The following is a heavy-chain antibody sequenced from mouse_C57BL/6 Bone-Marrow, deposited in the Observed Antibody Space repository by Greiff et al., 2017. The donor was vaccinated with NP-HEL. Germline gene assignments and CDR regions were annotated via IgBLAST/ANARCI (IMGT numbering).Heavy chain of an antibody. CDR3: ARRTTGPHSYFEV. V-gene: IGHV1-76*01. CDR2: IYPGSGNS. CDR1: GYTFTDYY. Sequence: QVQLQQSGAELVRPGASVKLSCKASGYTFTDYYINWVKQRPGQGLEWIARIYPGSGNSYYNEKFTGKATLTAEKSSSTAYMQLSSLTSEDSAVSVGARRTTGPHSYFEVWGTGTTVTVSS. J-gene: IGHJ1*03. D-gene: IGHD1-1*01.